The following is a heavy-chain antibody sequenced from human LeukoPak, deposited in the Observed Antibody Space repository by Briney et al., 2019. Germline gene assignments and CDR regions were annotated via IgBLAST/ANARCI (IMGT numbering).Heavy chain of an antibody. Sequence: SVTVSCTASGRAFSIYAISWVRHAPGQGLEWMGKIIPMFCTANYAQKCQGRVTITADESTSTAYMELSSLRSEDTAVYYCARGVVVGATDACDMWGQGTMDTVSS. CDR1: GRAFSIYA. D-gene: IGHD1-26*01. V-gene: IGHV1-69*13. CDR3: ARGVVVGATDACDM. J-gene: IGHJ3*02. CDR2: IIPMFCTA.